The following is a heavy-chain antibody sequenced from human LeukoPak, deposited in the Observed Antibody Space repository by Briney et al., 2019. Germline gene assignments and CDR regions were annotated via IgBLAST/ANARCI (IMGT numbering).Heavy chain of an antibody. CDR1: GGSISRSSYY. J-gene: IGHJ3*02. CDR3: ARLDFYSDSSAYPGLGAVDI. Sequence: PSETLSLTCTVSGGSISRSSYYWGWIRQPPGKGLVWIGSIYFSGYTNYNPSLKSRVTISVDTSKTQFSLRLTSVTAADTAVYYCARLDFYSDSSAYPGLGAVDIWGQGTMVTVST. V-gene: IGHV4-39*01. CDR2: IYFSGYT. D-gene: IGHD3-22*01.